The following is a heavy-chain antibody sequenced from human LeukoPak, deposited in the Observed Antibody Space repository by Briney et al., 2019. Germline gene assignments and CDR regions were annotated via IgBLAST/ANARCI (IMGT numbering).Heavy chain of an antibody. Sequence: ASVKVSCKASVYTLTSIDINWVRQATGQGLEWMGWMNPSSGNTGYAQHFQGRISRTRDTSISKAYMELSSLRSEDTAVYYCARGGGFIDNWGQGTLVTVSS. J-gene: IGHJ4*02. D-gene: IGHD5-12*01. CDR2: MNPSSGNT. CDR1: VYTLTSID. CDR3: ARGGGFIDN. V-gene: IGHV1-8*01.